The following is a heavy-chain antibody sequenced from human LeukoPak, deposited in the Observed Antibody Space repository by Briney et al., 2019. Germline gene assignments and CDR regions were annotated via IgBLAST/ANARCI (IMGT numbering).Heavy chain of an antibody. J-gene: IGHJ5*02. CDR2: IRSKAYGGTT. V-gene: IGHV3-49*04. CDR3: TRASRFFSTYDSSGYYCWFDP. Sequence: GGSLRLSCTASGFTFGDYAMSWVRQAPGKGLEWVGFIRSKAYGGTTEYAASVKGRFTISRDDSKSIAYLQMNSLKTEDTAVYYCTRASRFFSTYDSSGYYCWFDPWGQGTLVTVSS. D-gene: IGHD3-22*01. CDR1: GFTFGDYA.